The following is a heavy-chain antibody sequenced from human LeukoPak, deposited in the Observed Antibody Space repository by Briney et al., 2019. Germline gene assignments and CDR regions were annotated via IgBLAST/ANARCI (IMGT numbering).Heavy chain of an antibody. V-gene: IGHV4-34*01. CDR3: ARGIQRSGWYWFGSLFDY. D-gene: IGHD6-19*01. Sequence: SETLSLTCAVYGGSFSGYYWSWIRQPPGKGLEWIGEINHSGSTNYNPSLKSRVTISVDTSKNQFSLKLSSVTAADTAVYYCARGIQRSGWYWFGSLFDYWGQGTLVTVSS. J-gene: IGHJ4*02. CDR1: GGSFSGYY. CDR2: INHSGST.